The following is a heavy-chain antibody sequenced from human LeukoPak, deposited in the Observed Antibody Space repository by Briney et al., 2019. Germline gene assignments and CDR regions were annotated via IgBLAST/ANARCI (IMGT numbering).Heavy chain of an antibody. CDR3: AGLYGSGSPFDY. CDR2: IYYSGST. J-gene: IGHJ4*02. Sequence: PSETLSLTCTVSGGSISSYYWSWIRQPPGKGLEWIGYIYYSGSTNYNPSLKSRVTISVDTPKNQFSLKLSSVTAADTAVYYCAGLYGSGSPFDYRGQGTLVTVSS. V-gene: IGHV4-59*01. D-gene: IGHD3-10*01. CDR1: GGSISSYY.